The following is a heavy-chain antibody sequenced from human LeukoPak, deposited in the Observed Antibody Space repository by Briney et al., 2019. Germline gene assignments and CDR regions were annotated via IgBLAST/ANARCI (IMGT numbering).Heavy chain of an antibody. Sequence: SETLSLTCAVSGGSISSSNWWSWVRQPPGKGLEWIGYIYYSGSTNYNPSLKSRVTISVDMSKNQFSLKLSSVTAADTAVYYCARTTEGYCSSTRFYGFSYYYYMDVWGKGTTVTISS. CDR2: IYYSGST. D-gene: IGHD2-2*01. V-gene: IGHV4-4*02. J-gene: IGHJ6*03. CDR3: ARTTEGYCSSTRFYGFSYYYYMDV. CDR1: GGSISSSNW.